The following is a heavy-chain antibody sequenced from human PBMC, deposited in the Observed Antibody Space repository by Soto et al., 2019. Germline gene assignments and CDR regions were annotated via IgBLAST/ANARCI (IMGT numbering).Heavy chain of an antibody. V-gene: IGHV1-8*02. J-gene: IGHJ4*02. Sequence: ASVKVSCKASGGTFSSYAISWVRQAPGQGLEYMGWINSNNGNTGFAPKFQGRVTITRDTSISTAYMELSRLTSDDTALYYCAKEYCDNIDTCYQAFDSWGQGTVVTVSS. CDR1: GGTFSSYA. CDR2: INSNNGNT. D-gene: IGHD2-21*01. CDR3: AKEYCDNIDTCYQAFDS.